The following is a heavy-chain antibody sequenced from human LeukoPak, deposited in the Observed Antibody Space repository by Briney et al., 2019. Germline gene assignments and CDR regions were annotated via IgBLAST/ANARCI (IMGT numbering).Heavy chain of an antibody. CDR3: AKGWIFGVLVDV. J-gene: IGHJ6*04. Sequence: GGSLRLACAHSGVTFSNYGMSWVRQAPGEGLEWVSGVSGGGDNTYYADSLEGRSGISRDNSKNTLFLQWNDLRAEDTAIYYCAKGWIFGVLVDVWGKGATVTVSS. CDR1: GVTFSNYG. V-gene: IGHV3-23*01. D-gene: IGHD3-3*01. CDR2: VSGGGDNT.